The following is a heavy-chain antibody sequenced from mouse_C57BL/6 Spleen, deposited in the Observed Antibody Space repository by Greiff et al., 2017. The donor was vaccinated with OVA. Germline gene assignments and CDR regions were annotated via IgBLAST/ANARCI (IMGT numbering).Heavy chain of an antibody. CDR2: IDPSDSYT. CDR3: ALDSAGSGY. Sequence: QVQLQQPGAELVMPGASVKLSCKASGYTFTSYWMHWVKQRPGQGLEWIGEIDPSDSYTNYNQKFKGKSTLTVDKSSSTAYMQLSSLTSEDSAVYYCALDSAGSGYWGQGTTLTVSS. D-gene: IGHD3-2*02. V-gene: IGHV1-69*01. CDR1: GYTFTSYW. J-gene: IGHJ2*01.